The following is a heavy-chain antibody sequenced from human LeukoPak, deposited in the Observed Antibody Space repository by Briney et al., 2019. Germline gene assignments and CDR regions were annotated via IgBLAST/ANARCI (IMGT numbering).Heavy chain of an antibody. V-gene: IGHV3-30-3*01. Sequence: GGSLRLSCAASGFTFSSYAMHWVRQAPGKGLEWVAVISYDGSNKYYADSVKGRFTISRDNSKNTLYLQMNSLRAEDTAVYYCARKVAQLGVDYWGQGTLVTVSS. D-gene: IGHD6-6*01. J-gene: IGHJ4*02. CDR2: ISYDGSNK. CDR3: ARKVAQLGVDY. CDR1: GFTFSSYA.